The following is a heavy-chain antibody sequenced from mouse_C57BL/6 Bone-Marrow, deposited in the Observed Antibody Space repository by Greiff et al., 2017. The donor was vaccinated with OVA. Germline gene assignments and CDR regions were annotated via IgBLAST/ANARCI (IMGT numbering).Heavy chain of an antibody. CDR3: VRQKLRRGWCAY. Sequence: DVKLVESGGGLVQPKGSLKLSCAASGFSFNTYAMNWVRQAPGKGLEWVARIRSKSNNYATYYADSVKDRFTISRDDSESMLYLQMNNLKTEDTAMYYCVRQKLRRGWCAYWGQGTLVTVSA. J-gene: IGHJ3*01. CDR2: IRSKSNNYAT. CDR1: GFSFNTYA. D-gene: IGHD2-12*01. V-gene: IGHV10-1*01.